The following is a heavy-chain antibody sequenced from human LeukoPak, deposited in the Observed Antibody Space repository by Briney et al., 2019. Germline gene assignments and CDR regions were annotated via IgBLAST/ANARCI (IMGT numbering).Heavy chain of an antibody. CDR1: GFTFSNAW. CDR2: LYSGGTT. Sequence: GGSLRLSCAASGFTFSNAWMTWVRQAPGKGLEWVSVLYSGGTTDYADSVKGRFTISRDNSKNTVYLQMNSLRAEDTAVYYCARYGSGTNYWGRNFDQWGQGTLVTVSS. V-gene: IGHV3-66*01. D-gene: IGHD3-10*01. J-gene: IGHJ4*02. CDR3: ARYGSGTNYWGRNFDQ.